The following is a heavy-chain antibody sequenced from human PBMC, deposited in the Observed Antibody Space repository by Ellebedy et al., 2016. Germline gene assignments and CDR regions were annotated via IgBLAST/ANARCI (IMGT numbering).Heavy chain of an antibody. J-gene: IGHJ6*03. V-gene: IGHV4-31*03. D-gene: IGHD3-3*01. Sequence: SETLSLXXTVSGGSISSGGYYWSWIRQHPGKGLEWIGYIYYSGSTYYNPSLKSRVTISVDTSKNQFSLKLSSVTAADTAVYYCARTDFDYYYMDVWGKGTTVTVSS. CDR2: IYYSGST. CDR1: GGSISSGGYY. CDR3: ARTDFDYYYMDV.